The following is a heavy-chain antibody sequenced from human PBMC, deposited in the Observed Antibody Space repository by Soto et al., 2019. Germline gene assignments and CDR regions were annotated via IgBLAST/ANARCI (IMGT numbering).Heavy chain of an antibody. CDR3: ARELQDYYDSSGYYVHYFDY. D-gene: IGHD3-22*01. Sequence: LRLSCAASGFTFSDYYMSWIRQAPGKGLEWVSYISSSSTYTNYADSVKGRFTISRDNAKNSLYLQMNCLRAEDTAVYYCARELQDYYDSSGYYVHYFDYWGQGTLVTVSS. V-gene: IGHV3-11*06. CDR2: ISSSSTYT. J-gene: IGHJ4*02. CDR1: GFTFSDYY.